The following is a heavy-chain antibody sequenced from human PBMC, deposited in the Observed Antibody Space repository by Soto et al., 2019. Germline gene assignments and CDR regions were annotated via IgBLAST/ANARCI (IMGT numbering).Heavy chain of an antibody. CDR1: GNTFTDYW. CDR3: ACARDGYIDY. V-gene: IGHV5-51*01. Sequence: GESLKISCKGSGNTFTDYWIAWVRQMPGKGLEWMGLIYLGDSDTRYSPSLQGQVTISADKSINTAYVQWNSLKASDTATYFCACARDGYIDYWGQGTQVTAPQ. CDR2: IYLGDSDT. J-gene: IGHJ4*02.